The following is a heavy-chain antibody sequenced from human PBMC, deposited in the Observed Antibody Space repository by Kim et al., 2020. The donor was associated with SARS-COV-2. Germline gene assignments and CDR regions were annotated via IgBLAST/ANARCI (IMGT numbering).Heavy chain of an antibody. D-gene: IGHD2-15*01. CDR3: ARVRWWLLGGAFDI. V-gene: IGHV3-21*01. Sequence: DSLKSRFTISRDNAKNSLYLQMNSLRAEDTAVYYCARVRWWLLGGAFDIWGQGTMVTVSS. J-gene: IGHJ3*02.